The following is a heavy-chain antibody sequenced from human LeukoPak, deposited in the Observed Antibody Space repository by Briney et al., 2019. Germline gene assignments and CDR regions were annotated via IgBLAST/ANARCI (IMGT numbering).Heavy chain of an antibody. J-gene: IGHJ4*02. Sequence: ASVKVSCKASGYTFTSYYMHWVRQAPGQGLEWMGWISAYNGNTNYAQKLQGRATMTTDTPTSTAYMELRSLRSDDTAVYYCAREAIAAAPDYWGQGTLVTVSS. V-gene: IGHV1-18*04. CDR3: AREAIAAAPDY. D-gene: IGHD6-13*01. CDR1: GYTFTSYY. CDR2: ISAYNGNT.